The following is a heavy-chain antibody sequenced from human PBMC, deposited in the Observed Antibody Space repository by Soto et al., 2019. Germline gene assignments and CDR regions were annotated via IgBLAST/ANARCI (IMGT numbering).Heavy chain of an antibody. D-gene: IGHD3-22*01. CDR2: VWYDGSNK. Sequence: GGSLRLSCAASGFTFRSYGMHWVRQAPGKGLEWVAVVWYDGSNKHYADSVKGRFTISRDNSKNTLYLQMNSLRAEDTAVYYCARAGHYDSSGYDYWGQGTLVTVSS. V-gene: IGHV3-33*01. J-gene: IGHJ4*02. CDR1: GFTFRSYG. CDR3: ARAGHYDSSGYDY.